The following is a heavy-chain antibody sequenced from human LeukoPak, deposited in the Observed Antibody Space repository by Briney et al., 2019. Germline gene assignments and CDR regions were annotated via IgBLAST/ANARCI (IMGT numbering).Heavy chain of an antibody. CDR1: GYTFTSYA. D-gene: IGHD6-13*01. V-gene: IGHV1-3*01. CDR2: INAGNGNT. J-gene: IGHJ4*02. Sequence: EASVKVSCKASGYTFTSYAMHWVRQAPGQRLEWMGWINAGNGNTKYSQKFQGRVTITRDTSASTAYMELSSLRSEDTAVYYCARDRAAVYFDYWGQGTLVTVSS. CDR3: ARDRAAVYFDY.